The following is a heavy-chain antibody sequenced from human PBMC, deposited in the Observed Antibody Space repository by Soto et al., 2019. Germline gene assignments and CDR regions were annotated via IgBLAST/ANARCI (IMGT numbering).Heavy chain of an antibody. J-gene: IGHJ6*02. V-gene: IGHV4-30-2*01. CDR3: ARDSDKAAGFGMDV. D-gene: IGHD5-12*01. CDR1: GGSITSDGYS. CDR2: IYQSGSA. Sequence: SETLSLTCTLSGGSITSDGYSWSWVRQPPGKGLEWISYIYQSGSAYYNPSLKGRVTTSVDKSKNQFSLKLNSLTAADTAVYYCARDSDKAAGFGMDVWGQGTTVTVSS.